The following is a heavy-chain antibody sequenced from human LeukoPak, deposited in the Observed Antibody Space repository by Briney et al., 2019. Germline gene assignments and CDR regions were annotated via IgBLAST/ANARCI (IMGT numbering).Heavy chain of an antibody. V-gene: IGHV3-23*01. CDR3: AKLRVGVGAEYYFDY. CDR2: ISGSGGST. D-gene: IGHD1-26*01. CDR1: GFTFSSYA. Sequence: GGSLRLSCAASGFTFSSYAMSWVRQAPGKGLEWVSAISGSGGSTYYADSVKGRFTISRDNSKNTLYLQMNSLRGEDTAVYYCAKLRVGVGAEYYFDYWGQGTLVTVSS. J-gene: IGHJ4*02.